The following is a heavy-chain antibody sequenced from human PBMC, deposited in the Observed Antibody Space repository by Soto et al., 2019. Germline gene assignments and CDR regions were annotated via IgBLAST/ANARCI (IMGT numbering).Heavy chain of an antibody. CDR2: IDPSDSYT. D-gene: IGHD3-10*01. Sequence: GESLKISCKGSGYSFTSYWISWVRQMPGKGLEWMGRIDPSDSYTNYSPSFQGHVTISADKSISTAYLQWSSLKASDTAMYYCARRSYGSGSYAYNWFDPWGQGTLVTVSS. J-gene: IGHJ5*02. CDR3: ARRSYGSGSYAYNWFDP. V-gene: IGHV5-10-1*01. CDR1: GYSFTSYW.